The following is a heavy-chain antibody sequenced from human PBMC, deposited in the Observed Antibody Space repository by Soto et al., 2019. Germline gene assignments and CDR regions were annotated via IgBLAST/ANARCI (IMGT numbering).Heavy chain of an antibody. CDR2: IYYSGST. J-gene: IGHJ4*02. CDR1: GGSISSGGYY. CDR3: ARSYDSSGYHIPYFDY. D-gene: IGHD3-22*01. Sequence: SETLSLTCTVSGGSISSGGYYWSWIRQHPGNGLEWIGYIYYSGSTYYNPSLKSRVTISVDTSKNQFSLKLSSVTAADTAVYYCARSYDSSGYHIPYFDYWGQGTLVTVSS. V-gene: IGHV4-31*03.